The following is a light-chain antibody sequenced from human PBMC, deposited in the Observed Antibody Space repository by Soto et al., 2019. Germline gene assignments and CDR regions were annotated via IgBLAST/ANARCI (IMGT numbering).Light chain of an antibody. CDR1: SSDVGGYNS. CDR2: DVT. J-gene: IGLJ2*01. Sequence: QSVLTQPRSVSGSPGQSVTISCTGTSSDVGGYNSVSWYQQHPGKAPKLVIYDVTKRPSGVPDRFSGSKSGNTASLTISGLHAEDEADYYCCSYAGSYTVFGGGTKLTVL. CDR3: CSYAGSYTV. V-gene: IGLV2-11*01.